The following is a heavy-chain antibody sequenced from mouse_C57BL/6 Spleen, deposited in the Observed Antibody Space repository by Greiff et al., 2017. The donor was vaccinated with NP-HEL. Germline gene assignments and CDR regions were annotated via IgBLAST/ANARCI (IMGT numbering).Heavy chain of an antibody. D-gene: IGHD4-1*01. CDR3: ARKLLDY. CDR1: GYSFTGYY. CDR2: INPSTGGT. Sequence: EVQLQQSGPELVKPGASVKISCKASGYSFTGYYMNWVKQSPEKSLEWIGEINPSTGGTTYNQKFKAKATLTVDKSSSTAYMQLKSLTSEDSAVYYCARKLLDYWGQGTTLTVSS. J-gene: IGHJ2*01. V-gene: IGHV1-42*01.